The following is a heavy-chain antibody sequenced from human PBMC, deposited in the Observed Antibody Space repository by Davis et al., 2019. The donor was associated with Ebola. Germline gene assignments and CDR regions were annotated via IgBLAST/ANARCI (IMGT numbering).Heavy chain of an antibody. D-gene: IGHD3-22*01. Sequence: MPSETLSLTCTVSGGSISSGDYYWSWIRQPPGKGLEWIGYIYYTGSTYYSPSLRSRVTISVDTSKNQFSLKLSSVTAADTAVYYCARGPYYYDSSGYVRALAAFDIWGQGTMVTVSS. CDR1: GGSISSGDYY. J-gene: IGHJ3*02. CDR3: ARGPYYYDSSGYVRALAAFDI. CDR2: IYYTGST. V-gene: IGHV4-30-4*01.